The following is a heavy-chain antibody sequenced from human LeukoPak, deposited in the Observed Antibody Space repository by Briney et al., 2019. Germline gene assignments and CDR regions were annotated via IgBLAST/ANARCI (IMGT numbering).Heavy chain of an antibody. Sequence: GGSLRLSCAASGFTFISYWMHWVRQAPGKGLVWVSRINSDGSSTSYADSVKGRFTISRDNAKNTLYLQMNSLRAEDTAVYYCARALYCSSTSCPLYHFDYWGQGTLGTVSS. CDR3: ARALYCSSTSCPLYHFDY. CDR1: GFTFISYW. CDR2: INSDGSST. V-gene: IGHV3-74*01. D-gene: IGHD2-2*01. J-gene: IGHJ4*02.